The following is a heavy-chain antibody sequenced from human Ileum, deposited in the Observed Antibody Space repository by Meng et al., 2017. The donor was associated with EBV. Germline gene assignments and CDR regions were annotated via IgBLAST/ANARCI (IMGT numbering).Heavy chain of an antibody. CDR1: GYTFSNYG. D-gene: IGHD1-26*01. CDR2: ISAYNGNT. V-gene: IGHV1-18*01. CDR3: ARAGNGGSYYFTY. Sequence: QSQLVPSGAEGKKPGDSVKVSCKASGYTFSNYGISWLRQAPGQGLEWMGWISAYNGNTNYAQNLQGRVTMTTDTSTGTAYMEVRSLRSDDTAVYYCARAGNGGSYYFTYWGQGTLVTVSS. J-gene: IGHJ4*02.